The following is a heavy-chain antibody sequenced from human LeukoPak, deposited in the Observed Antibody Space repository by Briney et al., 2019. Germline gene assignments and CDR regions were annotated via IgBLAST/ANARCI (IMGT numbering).Heavy chain of an antibody. CDR1: GGSISSSNW. D-gene: IGHD3-9*01. CDR3: ARSIYDILTGYSSTCMDV. CDR2: IYHSGST. Sequence: PSGTLSLTCAVSGGSISSSNWWSWVRQPPGKGLEWIGEIYHSGSTNYNPSLKSRVTISVDKSKNQFSLKLSSVTAADTAVYYCARSIYDILTGYSSTCMDVWGQGTTVTVSS. J-gene: IGHJ6*02. V-gene: IGHV4-4*02.